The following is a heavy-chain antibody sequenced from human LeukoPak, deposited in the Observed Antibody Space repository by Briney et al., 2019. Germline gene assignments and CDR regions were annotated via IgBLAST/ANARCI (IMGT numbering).Heavy chain of an antibody. CDR3: SKDRTIRPLMGESSA. V-gene: IGHV3-23*01. J-gene: IGHJ3*01. CDR2: ISGDGDSS. D-gene: IGHD2-21*01. CDR1: GFIFSSYA. Sequence: GGSLRLSCAASGFIFSSYAMSWVRQAPGKGLEWVSVISGDGDSSYYDDSAKGRCTISSDNAKNTLFLQMNSLRAENKAVYFCSKDRTIRPLMGESSAGGRGTMVTISS.